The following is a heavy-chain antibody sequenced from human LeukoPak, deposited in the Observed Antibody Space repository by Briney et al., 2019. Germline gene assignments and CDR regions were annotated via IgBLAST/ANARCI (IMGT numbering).Heavy chain of an antibody. D-gene: IGHD6-13*01. V-gene: IGHV3-33*01. CDR2: IWYDTSNK. CDR1: GFTFSSYG. Sequence: GGSLRLSCAASGFTFSSYGMHWVRQAPGKGLEWVAVIWYDTSNKYYADSVKGRFTISRDNSKNTLYLQMNSPRAEDTAVYYCARDLAAAGTWFDPWGQGTLVTVSS. CDR3: ARDLAAAGTWFDP. J-gene: IGHJ5*02.